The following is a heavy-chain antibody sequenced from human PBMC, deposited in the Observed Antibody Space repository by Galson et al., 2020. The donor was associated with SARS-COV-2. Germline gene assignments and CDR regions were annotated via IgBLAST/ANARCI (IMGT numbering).Heavy chain of an antibody. Sequence: GGSLSLSCAASGFSFSDYWMHWVRQAPGKGLVWVSRINTYGNSTNYADPVGGRFTVSRDNAKNMLYLQMNSLRAVDTAVYYCVRHSSGDYWGQGILVAVSS. CDR3: VRHSSGDY. CDR1: GFSFSDYW. CDR2: INTYGNST. J-gene: IGHJ4*02. D-gene: IGHD3-22*01. V-gene: IGHV3-74*01.